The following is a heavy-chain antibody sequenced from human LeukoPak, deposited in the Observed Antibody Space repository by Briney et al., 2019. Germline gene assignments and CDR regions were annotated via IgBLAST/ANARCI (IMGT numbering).Heavy chain of an antibody. V-gene: IGHV1-24*01. J-gene: IGHJ5*02. CDR1: GYTLTELS. D-gene: IGHD3-3*01. CDR3: ARARGITYYDFWSGYYNWFDP. Sequence: ASVKVSCKVSGYTLTELSMHWVRQAPGKGLEWMGGFDPEDGETIYAQKFQGRVTMTEDTSTDTAYMELSSLRSEDTAVYYCARARGITYYDFWSGYYNWFDPWGQGTLVTVSS. CDR2: FDPEDGET.